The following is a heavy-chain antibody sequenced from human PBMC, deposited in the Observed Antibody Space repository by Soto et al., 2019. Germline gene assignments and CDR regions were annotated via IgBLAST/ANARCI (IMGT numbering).Heavy chain of an antibody. J-gene: IGHJ4*02. V-gene: IGHV3-30*18. D-gene: IGHD2-2*01. CDR2: ISYDGSNK. CDR3: AKDVPCPDY. CDR1: GFTFSSYC. Sequence: GGSLTLSCAASGFTFSSYCMHWVRQAPGKGLEWVAVISYDGSNKYYADSVKGRFTISRDNSKNTLYLQMNSLRAEDTAVYYCAKDVPCPDYWGQGTLVTVSS.